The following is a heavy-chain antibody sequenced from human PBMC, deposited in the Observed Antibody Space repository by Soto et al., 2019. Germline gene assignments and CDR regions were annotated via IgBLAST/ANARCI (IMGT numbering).Heavy chain of an antibody. CDR2: IYYSGST. CDR3: ARVPPITMVRGVIKARRYFDL. Sequence: QVQLQESGPGLVKPSETLSLTCTVSGGSISSYYWSWIRQPPGKGLEWIGYIYYSGSTNYNPSLRSRGTLSGDTSKNQFSLKLSSVTAADTAVYYCARVPPITMVRGVIKARRYFDLWGRGTLVTVSS. V-gene: IGHV4-59*01. J-gene: IGHJ2*01. D-gene: IGHD3-10*01. CDR1: GGSISSYY.